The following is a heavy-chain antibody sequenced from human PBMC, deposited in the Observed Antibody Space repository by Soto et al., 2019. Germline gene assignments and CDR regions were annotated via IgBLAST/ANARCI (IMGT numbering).Heavy chain of an antibody. CDR2: LYYGRSA. CDR3: ALRSMAVVPEY. V-gene: IGHV4-59*01. Sequence: QVQLQESGPGLVKPSETLSLTCAVSGDSISSYYCMWIRQPPGKGLESIGYLYYGRSANYNPSLKSRVTFSVDTSTNQCSLTMSSMTAADTAVYYCALRSMAVVPEYWGQGTLVTVSS. J-gene: IGHJ4*02. CDR1: GDSISSYY. D-gene: IGHD3-22*01.